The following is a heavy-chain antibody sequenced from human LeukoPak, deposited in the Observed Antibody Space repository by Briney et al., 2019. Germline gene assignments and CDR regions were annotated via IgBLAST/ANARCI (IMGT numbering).Heavy chain of an antibody. CDR1: GYTFTGYY. Sequence: ASVKVSCKTSGYTFTGYYMHWVRQAPGQGLEWMGRINPNSGGTNYAQKFQGRVTMTRDTSISTAYMELSRLRSDDTAVYYCARGFGSSWYGDWFDPWGQGTLVTVSS. CDR2: INPNSGGT. D-gene: IGHD6-13*01. CDR3: ARGFGSSWYGDWFDP. V-gene: IGHV1-2*06. J-gene: IGHJ5*02.